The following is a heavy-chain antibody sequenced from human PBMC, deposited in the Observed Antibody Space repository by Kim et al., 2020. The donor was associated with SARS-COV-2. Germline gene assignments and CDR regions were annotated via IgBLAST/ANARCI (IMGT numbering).Heavy chain of an antibody. Sequence: YTKSLKTRLTISKDTSKNPVVLTMTNMDPVDTATYYCARNYYDSSGYDYWGQGTLVTVSS. D-gene: IGHD3-22*01. V-gene: IGHV2-70*01. J-gene: IGHJ4*02. CDR3: ARNYYDSSGYDY.